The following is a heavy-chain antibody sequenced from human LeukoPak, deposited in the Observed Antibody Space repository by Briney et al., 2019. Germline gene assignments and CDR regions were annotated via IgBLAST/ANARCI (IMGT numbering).Heavy chain of an antibody. Sequence: ASVKVSCKVSGYTLTELSMHWVRQAHGKGLEWMGWISAYNGNTNYAQKLQGRVTMTTDTSTSTAYLELRSLRSDDTAVYYCARDQGDGCNWGVFDIWGQGTMVTVSS. CDR3: ARDQGDGCNWGVFDI. J-gene: IGHJ3*02. V-gene: IGHV1-18*01. CDR1: GYTLTELS. D-gene: IGHD5-24*01. CDR2: ISAYNGNT.